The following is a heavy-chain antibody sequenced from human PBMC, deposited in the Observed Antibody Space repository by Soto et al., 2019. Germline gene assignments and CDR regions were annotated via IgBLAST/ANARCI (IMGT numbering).Heavy chain of an antibody. Sequence: EVQVLESGGGLGQPGGSLRLSCVVSGFTFSSYGLSWVRQAPGKGLEWVSTISGSGGNTCYADPVKVRFTISRDNSQNTLYLQMNSLSVEDTAVYYCAKQAGSSILSYFDYWGQGTLVTVSS. V-gene: IGHV3-23*01. CDR1: GFTFSSYG. CDR3: AKQAGSSILSYFDY. J-gene: IGHJ4*02. D-gene: IGHD2-2*01. CDR2: ISGSGGNT.